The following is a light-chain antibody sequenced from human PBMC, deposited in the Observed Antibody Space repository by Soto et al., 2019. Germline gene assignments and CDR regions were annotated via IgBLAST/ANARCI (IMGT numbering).Light chain of an antibody. CDR1: QSVSSS. V-gene: IGKV3-15*01. J-gene: IGKJ4*01. CDR3: QQYNNWPPLT. CDR2: GAS. Sequence: EIVMTQSPATLSVSPGERVTLSCRASQSVSSSLAWYQQKPGQAPRLLIYGASTRATGIPARFSGSGSGTEFTLTISSLQSEDFAVNYCQQYNNWPPLTFGGGTKVEIK.